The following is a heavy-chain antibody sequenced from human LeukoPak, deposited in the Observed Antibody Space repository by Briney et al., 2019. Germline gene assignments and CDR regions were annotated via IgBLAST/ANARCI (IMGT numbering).Heavy chain of an antibody. CDR3: AKDGSYDFWSGYYLN. CDR2: ISWNSGSI. J-gene: IGHJ4*02. Sequence: GRSLRLSCAASGFTFDDYAMHWVRQAPGKGLEWVSGISWNSGSIGYADSVKGRFTIPRDNAKNSLYLQMNSLRAEDTALYYCAKDGSYDFWSGYYLNWGQGTLVTVSS. V-gene: IGHV3-9*01. D-gene: IGHD3-3*01. CDR1: GFTFDDYA.